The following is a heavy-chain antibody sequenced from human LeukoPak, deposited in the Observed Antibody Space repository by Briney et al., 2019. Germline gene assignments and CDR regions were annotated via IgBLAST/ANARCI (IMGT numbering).Heavy chain of an antibody. CDR3: YTYYYDSSGQYYFDY. D-gene: IGHD3-22*01. J-gene: IGHJ4*02. CDR2: IRYDGSNK. CDR1: GFTFSSYG. Sequence: GGSLRLSCAATGFTFSSYGMHWVRQAPGKGLEWVAFIRYDGSNKYYADSVKGRFTISRDNSKNTLYLQMNSLRAEDTAVYYCYTYYYDSSGQYYFDYWGQGTLVTVSS. V-gene: IGHV3-30*02.